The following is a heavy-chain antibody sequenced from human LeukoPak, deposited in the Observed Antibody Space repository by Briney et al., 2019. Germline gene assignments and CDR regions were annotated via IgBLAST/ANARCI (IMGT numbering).Heavy chain of an antibody. Sequence: GRSLRLSCAASGFTFSSYGMHWVRQAPGKGPEWVAVIWYDGSNKYYADSVKGRFTISRDNSKNTLYLQMNSLRAEDTAVYYCARDSSQLLWFGTQVAFDIWGQGTMVTVSS. CDR3: ARDSSQLLWFGTQVAFDI. J-gene: IGHJ3*02. CDR2: IWYDGSNK. D-gene: IGHD3-10*01. V-gene: IGHV3-33*01. CDR1: GFTFSSYG.